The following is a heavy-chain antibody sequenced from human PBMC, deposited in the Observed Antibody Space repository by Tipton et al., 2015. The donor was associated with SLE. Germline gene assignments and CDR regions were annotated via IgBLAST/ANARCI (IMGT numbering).Heavy chain of an antibody. CDR1: GGFIGAHY. V-gene: IGHV4-59*11. D-gene: IGHD2-15*01. CDR2: IYYSVST. Sequence: TLSLTCTVSGGFIGAHYWTWIRQPPGKGLEWVGYIYYSVSTNYNPSLRSRVTISVDTSKNQFSLKLRSVTAADTAVYYCAGAWQGYCSGGTCYVLDYWGQGTLVTVPS. J-gene: IGHJ4*02. CDR3: AGAWQGYCSGGTCYVLDY.